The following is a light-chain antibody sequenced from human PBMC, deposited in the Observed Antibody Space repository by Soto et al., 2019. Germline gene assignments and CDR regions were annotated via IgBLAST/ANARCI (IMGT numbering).Light chain of an antibody. CDR2: AAS. V-gene: IGKV1-27*01. J-gene: IGKJ3*01. Sequence: DSQMTQSPSSLSASVGDRVTITCRARQGISNFLAWFQQKPGKVPKLLIYAASTLQSGVSSRFSGSGSGTDFTLTISSLQPEDAATYYCQKYNSAQFTFGPGTKVDIK. CDR1: QGISNF. CDR3: QKYNSAQFT.